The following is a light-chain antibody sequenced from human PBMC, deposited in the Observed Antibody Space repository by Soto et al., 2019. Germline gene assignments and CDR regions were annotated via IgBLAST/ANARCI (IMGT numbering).Light chain of an antibody. V-gene: IGLV2-14*01. CDR1: SRDVGGYNY. Sequence: QSVLTQPASVSESPGQSITISCTGTSRDVGGYNYVSWYQQHPGEVPRLVIYEVSNRPSGVSSRFSGSKSGNTASLTISGLLAEDEADYYCSSCTSSSTYVFGTGTKVTVL. CDR3: SSCTSSSTYV. CDR2: EVS. J-gene: IGLJ1*01.